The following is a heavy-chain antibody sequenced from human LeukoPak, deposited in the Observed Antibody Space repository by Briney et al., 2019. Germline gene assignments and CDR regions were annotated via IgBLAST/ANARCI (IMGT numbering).Heavy chain of an antibody. Sequence: GASVKVSCKVSGSTLTEFSIHRVRQVPGKGLEWMGGLDPADGEMIYAQKFQGRVTMAEDSSIDTAYMELRSLRSEDTAVYYCANLYYRDSSGYNGMDVWGQGTTVTVSS. D-gene: IGHD3-22*01. V-gene: IGHV1-24*01. J-gene: IGHJ6*02. CDR3: ANLYYRDSSGYNGMDV. CDR2: LDPADGEM. CDR1: GSTLTEFS.